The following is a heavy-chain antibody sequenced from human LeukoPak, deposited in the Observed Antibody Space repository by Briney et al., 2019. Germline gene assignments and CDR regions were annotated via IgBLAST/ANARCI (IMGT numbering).Heavy chain of an antibody. D-gene: IGHD3-22*01. J-gene: IGHJ4*02. Sequence: PGGSLRLSCAASGFTFSSYGMHWVRQAPGKGLEWVAFIRYDGSNKYYADSVKGRFTISRDNSKNTLYLQMNSLSAEDTAVYCCARGYYYDSSGYYFASIYFDYWGQGTLVTVSS. CDR2: IRYDGSNK. CDR1: GFTFSSYG. V-gene: IGHV3-30*02. CDR3: ARGYYYDSSGYYFASIYFDY.